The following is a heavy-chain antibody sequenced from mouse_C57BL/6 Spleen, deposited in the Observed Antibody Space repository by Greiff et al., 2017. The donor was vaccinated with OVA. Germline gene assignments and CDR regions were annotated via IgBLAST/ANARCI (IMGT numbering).Heavy chain of an antibody. J-gene: IGHJ2*01. V-gene: IGHV5-16*01. D-gene: IGHD2-1*01. CDR2: INYDGSST. CDR1: GFTFSDYY. Sequence: EVMLVESEGGLVQPGSSMKLSCTASGFTFSDYYMAWVRQVPEKGLEWVANINYDGSSTYYLDSLKSRFIISRDNAKNILYLQMSSLKSEDTATYYCARDPRGNGYFDYWGQGTTLTVSS. CDR3: ARDPRGNGYFDY.